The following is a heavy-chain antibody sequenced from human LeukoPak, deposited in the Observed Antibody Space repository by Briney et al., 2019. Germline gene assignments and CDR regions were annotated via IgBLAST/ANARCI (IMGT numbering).Heavy chain of an antibody. CDR1: DDSISDYY. Sequence: PSETLSLTCTVSDDSISDYYRGWIRQPPWKGLERIGYFHNSGTSTYNPSLKSRVTISADTSKNQFSLKLNSLTTADTAVYYCTRGAGWLIDYWGQGILVTVSS. D-gene: IGHD3-16*01. CDR2: FHNSGTS. CDR3: TRGAGWLIDY. J-gene: IGHJ4*02. V-gene: IGHV4-59*01.